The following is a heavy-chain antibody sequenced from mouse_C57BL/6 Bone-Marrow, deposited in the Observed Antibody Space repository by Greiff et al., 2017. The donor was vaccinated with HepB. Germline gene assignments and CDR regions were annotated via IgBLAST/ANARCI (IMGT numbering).Heavy chain of an antibody. D-gene: IGHD1-1*01. Sequence: VQLVESGPGLVQPSQSLSITCTVSGFSFTSYGVHWVRQSPGKGLEWLGVIWSGGSTDYNAAFISSLSISKDNSKSQVFFKMNSLQADDTAIYYCARNWAFELLLRLGGQGTTLTVSS. CDR3: ARNWAFELLLRL. CDR2: IWSGGST. J-gene: IGHJ2*01. V-gene: IGHV2-2*01. CDR1: GFSFTSYG.